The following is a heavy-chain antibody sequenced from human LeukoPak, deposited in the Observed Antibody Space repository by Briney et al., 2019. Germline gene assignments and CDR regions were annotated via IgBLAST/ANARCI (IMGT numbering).Heavy chain of an antibody. CDR2: IYYSGST. CDR1: GGSISSYY. V-gene: IGHV4-59*12. Sequence: SETLSLTCTVSGGSISSYYWSWIRQPPGKGLEWIGYIYYSGSTNYNPSLKSRVTMSVDTSKNQFSLKLSSVTAADTAVYYCARDEGGGYSYVRPIYYMDVWGKGTTVTVSS. D-gene: IGHD5-18*01. CDR3: ARDEGGGYSYVRPIYYMDV. J-gene: IGHJ6*03.